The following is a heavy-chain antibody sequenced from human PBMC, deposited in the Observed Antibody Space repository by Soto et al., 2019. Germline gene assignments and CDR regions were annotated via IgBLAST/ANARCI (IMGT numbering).Heavy chain of an antibody. Sequence: PVGSLRLSCAASGFTFDDYAMHWVRQAPGKGLEWVSLISWDGGSTYYADSVKGRFTISRDNSKNSLYLQMNSLRAEDTALYYCAKDGCSSTSCPSDYYYYYGMDVWGQGTTVTVSS. CDR1: GFTFDDYA. D-gene: IGHD2-2*01. V-gene: IGHV3-43D*04. CDR2: ISWDGGST. J-gene: IGHJ6*02. CDR3: AKDGCSSTSCPSDYYYYYGMDV.